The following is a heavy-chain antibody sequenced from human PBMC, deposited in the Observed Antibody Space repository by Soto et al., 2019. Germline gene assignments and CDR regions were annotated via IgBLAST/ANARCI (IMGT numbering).Heavy chain of an antibody. D-gene: IGHD5-12*01. CDR2: IIPALGRP. CDR3: ASLGVNSAYDL. Sequence: QVQLVQSGAEVKKPGSSVKVSCKASGGTFSSYTVSWVRQAPGQGLEWMGRIIPALGRPTYAQKFQGRVTITADKSTTTDYMELSSLRSEDTAVFYCASLGVNSAYDLWGQGTLLTVSS. V-gene: IGHV1-69*02. J-gene: IGHJ4*02. CDR1: GGTFSSYT.